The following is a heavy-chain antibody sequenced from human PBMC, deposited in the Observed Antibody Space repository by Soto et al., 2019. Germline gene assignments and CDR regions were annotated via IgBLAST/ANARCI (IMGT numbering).Heavy chain of an antibody. CDR3: AGQRIEVLWFGELSYFDY. J-gene: IGHJ4*02. CDR2: IYHSGST. V-gene: IGHV4-59*08. Sequence: PSETLSLTCTVSGGSISSYYWSWIRQPPGKGLEWIGYIYHSGSTNYNPSLKSRVTISVDTSKNQFSLKLSSVTAADTAVYYCAGQRIEVLWFGELSYFDYWGQGTLVTVSS. CDR1: GGSISSYY. D-gene: IGHD3-10*01.